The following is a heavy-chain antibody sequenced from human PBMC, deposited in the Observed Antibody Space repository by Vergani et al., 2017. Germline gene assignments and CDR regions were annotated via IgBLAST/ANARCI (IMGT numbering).Heavy chain of an antibody. CDR3: ARRSSSYYYYYGMDV. D-gene: IGHD6-13*01. V-gene: IGHV4-34*01. J-gene: IGHJ6*02. Sequence: QVQLQQWGAGLLKPSETLSLTCAVYGGSFSGYYWSWIRQPPGKGLEWIGEINHSGSTNYNPSLKSRVTISVDTSKNQFSLKLSSVTAADTAVYYCARRSSSYYYYYGMDVWGQGP. CDR1: GGSFSGYY. CDR2: INHSGST.